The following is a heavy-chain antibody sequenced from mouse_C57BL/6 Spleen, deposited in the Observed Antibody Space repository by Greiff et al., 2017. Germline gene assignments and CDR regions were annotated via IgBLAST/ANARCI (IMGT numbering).Heavy chain of an antibody. D-gene: IGHD2-3*01. CDR3: SRDVIYDVYFGFAY. Sequence: QVQLQQPGAELVMPGASVKLSCKASGYTFTSYWMHWVKQRPGRGLEWIGRIDPNSSGTKYNEKFKSKATLTVDKPSSTAYMQLSSLTSADSAVFYCSRDVIYDVYFGFAYWGPVTLVTVS. J-gene: IGHJ3*01. V-gene: IGHV1-72*01. CDR2: IDPNSSGT. CDR1: GYTFTSYW.